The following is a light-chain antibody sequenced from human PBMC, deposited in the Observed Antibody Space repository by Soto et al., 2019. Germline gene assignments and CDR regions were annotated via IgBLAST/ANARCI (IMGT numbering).Light chain of an antibody. V-gene: IGKV3-15*01. CDR2: GAS. CDR3: HQYNDWPRFT. J-gene: IGKJ3*01. CDR1: QSVSTD. Sequence: EIVMTQSPATLSVSPGERATLSCRASQSVSTDLAWYQQKPGQAPRRLIYGASTRATGIPARFSGSGSGTEFTLTIHSLQSEELAVYYCHQYNDWPRFTFGPGTKVEIK.